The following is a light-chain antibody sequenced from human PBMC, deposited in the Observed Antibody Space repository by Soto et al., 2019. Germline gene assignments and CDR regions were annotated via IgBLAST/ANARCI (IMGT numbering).Light chain of an antibody. J-gene: IGKJ5*01. Sequence: IVLTQSPGTLSLSPGASVPLSCRASQSVTTRLAWYQHKPGQAPTLLMSGASNRASGVPVRFSGSGSGTDFTLTITRLQPEDFELYYCQQYGRSPITFGLGTRLEIK. CDR1: QSVTTR. CDR3: QQYGRSPIT. V-gene: IGKV3-20*01. CDR2: GAS.